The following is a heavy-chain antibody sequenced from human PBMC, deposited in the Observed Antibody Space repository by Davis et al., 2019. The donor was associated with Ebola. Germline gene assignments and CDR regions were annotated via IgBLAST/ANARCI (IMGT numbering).Heavy chain of an antibody. CDR2: IYSGGST. CDR1: GFTFSSNY. CDR3: ATASTHYYDSSGYYYDY. D-gene: IGHD3-22*01. J-gene: IGHJ4*02. Sequence: GGSLRLSCAASGFTFSSNYMRWVRQAPGKGLEWVSVIYSGGSTYYADSVKARFTISRHNSKNTLYLQMNSLRAEDTAVYYCATASTHYYDSSGYYYDYWGQGTLVTVSS. V-gene: IGHV3-53*04.